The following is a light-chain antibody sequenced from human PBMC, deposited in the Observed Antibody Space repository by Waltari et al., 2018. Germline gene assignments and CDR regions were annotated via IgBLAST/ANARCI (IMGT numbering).Light chain of an antibody. CDR1: SNNVGNQG. CDR3: SAWDSSLSAWV. Sequence: QAGLTQPPSVSKGLRQTATLPCTGNSNNVGNQGPAWPQQHKGHPPKPLSYRNNNRPSGISERLSASRSGNTASLTITGLQPEDEADYYCSAWDSSLSAWVFGGGTKLTVL. CDR2: RNN. J-gene: IGLJ3*02. V-gene: IGLV10-54*01.